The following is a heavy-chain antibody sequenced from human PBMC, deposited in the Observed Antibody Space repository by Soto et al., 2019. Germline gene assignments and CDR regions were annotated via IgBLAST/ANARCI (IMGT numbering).Heavy chain of an antibody. D-gene: IGHD3-22*01. J-gene: IGHJ6*02. Sequence: ASVKVSCKASGYTFSNFAMHWVRQAPGQRLEWMGWINADNWNTKYSQKFQGRVTITRDTSASTAYMELSRLRSDDTAVYYCARDYYYDSSGYQTYYYYGMDVWGQGTTVTVSS. CDR1: GYTFSNFA. CDR2: INADNWNT. CDR3: ARDYYYDSSGYQTYYYYGMDV. V-gene: IGHV1-3*01.